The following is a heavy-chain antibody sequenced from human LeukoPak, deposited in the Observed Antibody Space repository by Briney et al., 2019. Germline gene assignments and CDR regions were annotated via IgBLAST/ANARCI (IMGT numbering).Heavy chain of an antibody. V-gene: IGHV3-48*02. CDR3: ASHGAGTLFDFDY. CDR1: GFTFSSYS. D-gene: IGHD6-19*01. J-gene: IGHJ4*02. CDR2: ISSSSTI. Sequence: GGSLRLSCAASGFTFSSYSMNWVRQAPGKGLEWVSYISSSSTIYYADSVKGRFTISRDNAKNSLYLQMNSLRDEDTAVYYCASHGAGTLFDFDYWGQGTLVTVSS.